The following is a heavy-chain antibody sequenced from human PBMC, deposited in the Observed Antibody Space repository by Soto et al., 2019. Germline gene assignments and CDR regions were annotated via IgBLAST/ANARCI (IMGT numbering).Heavy chain of an antibody. Sequence: PSETLSLTCTVSGDSIGSGNKYWSWIRQAPGKGLEWIGYIFSSGTTYYNPSLKSRLTMSLDTSKNQFSLKLSSVTAADTAVYYCARGLPYDYVWGSYRSYGMDVWGQGTTVTVSS. CDR2: IFSSGTT. J-gene: IGHJ6*02. CDR1: GDSIGSGNKY. CDR3: ARGLPYDYVWGSYRSYGMDV. D-gene: IGHD3-16*02. V-gene: IGHV4-30-4*01.